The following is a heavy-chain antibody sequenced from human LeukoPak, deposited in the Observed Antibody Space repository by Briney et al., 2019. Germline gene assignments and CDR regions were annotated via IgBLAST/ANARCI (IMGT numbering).Heavy chain of an antibody. CDR2: INHSGST. CDR3: AELERDY. D-gene: IGHD1-1*01. CDR1: GGSFSGYY. J-gene: IGHJ4*02. Sequence: SETLSLTCAVYGGSFSGYYWSWIRQPPGKGLEWIGEINHSGSTNYNPSLKSRVTISVDTSKNQFSLKLSSETAADTAVYYSAELERDYWGQGTLVTVSS. V-gene: IGHV4-34*01.